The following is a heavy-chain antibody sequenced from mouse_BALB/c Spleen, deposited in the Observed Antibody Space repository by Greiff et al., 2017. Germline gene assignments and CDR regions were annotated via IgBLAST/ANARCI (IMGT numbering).Heavy chain of an antibody. D-gene: IGHD1-2*01. CDR2: INPNNGGT. CDR3: ARHYYGPLDY. Sequence: EVQLQQSGPELVKPGASVKIPCKASGYTFTDYNMDWVKQSHGKSLEWIGDINPNNGGTIYNQKFKGKATLTVDKSSSTAYMELRSLTSEDTAVYYCARHYYGPLDYWGQGTTLTVSS. J-gene: IGHJ2*01. V-gene: IGHV1-18*01. CDR1: GYTFTDYN.